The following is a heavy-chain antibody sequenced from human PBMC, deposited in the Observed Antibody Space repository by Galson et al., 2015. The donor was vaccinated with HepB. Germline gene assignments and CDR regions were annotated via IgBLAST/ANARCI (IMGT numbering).Heavy chain of an antibody. CDR2: ISGSGGST. Sequence: SLRLSCAASGFIFSSYAMSWVRQAPGKGLEWVSAISGSGGSTYYADSVKGRFTISRDNSKNTLYLQMNSLRAEDTAVYYCARPMGPYYYYYGMDVWGQGTTVTVSS. CDR1: GFIFSSYA. D-gene: IGHD3-10*01. V-gene: IGHV3-23*01. J-gene: IGHJ6*02. CDR3: ARPMGPYYYYYGMDV.